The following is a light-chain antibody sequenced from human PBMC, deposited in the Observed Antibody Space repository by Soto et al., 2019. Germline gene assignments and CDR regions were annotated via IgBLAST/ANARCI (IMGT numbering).Light chain of an antibody. CDR2: KAS. V-gene: IGKV1-5*03. J-gene: IGKJ1*01. CDR3: QQYNSYSPT. CDR1: QSISVW. Sequence: DIQMTQSPSTLSASVGDRVSITGRASQSISVWLAWYQQKAGKAPNLLIYKASRLESGVPSRFSGSGSETEFTLTISGLQPGDSATYYCQQYNSYSPTVGQRTNVDIK.